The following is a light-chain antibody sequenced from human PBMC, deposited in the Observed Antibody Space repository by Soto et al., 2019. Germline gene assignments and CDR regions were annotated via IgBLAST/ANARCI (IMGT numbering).Light chain of an antibody. V-gene: IGLV2-14*01. J-gene: IGLJ3*02. CDR1: SSDIGSQNF. Sequence: QSALTQPASVSGSPGQSITISCTGTSSDIGSQNFVSWHQQRPAKAPKFIIYGVTNRPSGVSNRFSGSKSGNTASLTISGLQADDEADYYCSSYSTSYTWVFGGGSKLTV. CDR3: SSYSTSYTWV. CDR2: GVT.